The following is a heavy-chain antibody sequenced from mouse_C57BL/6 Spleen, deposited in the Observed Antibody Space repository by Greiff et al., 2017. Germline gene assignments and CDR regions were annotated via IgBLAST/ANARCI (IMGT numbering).Heavy chain of an antibody. CDR2: INYDGSST. J-gene: IGHJ4*01. Sequence: EVKVVESEGGLVQPGSSMKLSCTASGFTFSDYYMAWVRQVPEKGLEWVANINYDGSSTYYLDSLKSRFIISRDNAKNILYLQMSSLKSEDTATYYCARENPLSHAMDYWGQGTSVTVSS. V-gene: IGHV5-16*01. CDR1: GFTFSDYY. CDR3: ARENPLSHAMDY.